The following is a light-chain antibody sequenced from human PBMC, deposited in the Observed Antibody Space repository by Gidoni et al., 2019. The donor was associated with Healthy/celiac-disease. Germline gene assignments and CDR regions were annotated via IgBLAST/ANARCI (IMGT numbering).Light chain of an antibody. CDR1: QGISNY. CDR3: QKYNSAPWT. Sequence: DIQMTQSPSSLSASVGYRVTITCRASQGISNYLAWYQQKPGKVPKLLIYAASTLQSMVPSRFSGRGSGTDFTLTISSLQPEDVATYYCQKYNSAPWTFGQXTKVEIK. CDR2: AAS. J-gene: IGKJ1*01. V-gene: IGKV1-27*01.